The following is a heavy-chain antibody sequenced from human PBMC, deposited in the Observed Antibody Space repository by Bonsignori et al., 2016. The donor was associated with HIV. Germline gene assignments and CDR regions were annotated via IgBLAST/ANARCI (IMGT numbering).Heavy chain of an antibody. V-gene: IGHV3-30-3*01. CDR3: ATAPYSSSSFWDAFDI. CDR2: ISYDGTNK. D-gene: IGHD6-13*01. J-gene: IGHJ3*02. Sequence: WIRQPPGKGLEWVSVISYDGTNKYYADSVRGRFTISRDNSRNTLYLQMNSLRAEDTAVYYCATAPYSSSSFWDAFDIWGQGTMVTVSS.